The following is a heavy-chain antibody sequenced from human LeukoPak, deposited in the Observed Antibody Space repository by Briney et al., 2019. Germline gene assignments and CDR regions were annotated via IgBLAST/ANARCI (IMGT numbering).Heavy chain of an antibody. D-gene: IGHD2-15*01. Sequence: ASVKVSCKASGYTFTGYYMHWVRQAPGQGLEWMGWINPNSGGTNYAQKFQGRVTMTRDTSISTAYMELSRLRSDDTAVYYCARVYYMVAAPFFDYWGQGTLVTVSS. J-gene: IGHJ4*02. CDR2: INPNSGGT. CDR1: GYTFTGYY. CDR3: ARVYYMVAAPFFDY. V-gene: IGHV1-2*02.